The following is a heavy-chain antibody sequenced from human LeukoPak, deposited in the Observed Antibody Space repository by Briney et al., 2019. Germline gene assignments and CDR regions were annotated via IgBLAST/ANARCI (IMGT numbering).Heavy chain of an antibody. Sequence: SETLSLTCAVYGGSFSGYYWSWIRQPPGKGLEWIGEINHSGSTNYNPSLKSRVTISVDTSKNQFSLKLSSVTAADTAVYYCARGRLGYSYGSAWGQGTLVTVSS. CDR1: GGSFSGYY. CDR3: ARGRLGYSYGSA. J-gene: IGHJ5*02. CDR2: INHSGST. V-gene: IGHV4-34*01. D-gene: IGHD5-18*01.